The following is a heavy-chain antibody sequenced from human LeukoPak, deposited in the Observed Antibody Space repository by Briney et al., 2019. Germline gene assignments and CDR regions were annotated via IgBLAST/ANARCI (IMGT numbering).Heavy chain of an antibody. J-gene: IGHJ4*02. V-gene: IGHV3-7*01. Sequence: GGSLRLSCGASGFTFSSYWMSWVRQAPGKGLEWVANIKQDGSEKYYVDSVKGRFTISRDNTENSLYLQMNSLRAEDTAVYYCARVGKVLPDDCWGQGTLVTVSS. CDR2: IKQDGSEK. CDR1: GFTFSSYW. CDR3: ARVGKVLPDDC.